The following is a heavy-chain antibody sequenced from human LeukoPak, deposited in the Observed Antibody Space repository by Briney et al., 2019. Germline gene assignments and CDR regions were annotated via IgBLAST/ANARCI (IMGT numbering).Heavy chain of an antibody. D-gene: IGHD3-10*01. CDR1: GGSISSYY. Sequence: SETLSLTCTVSGGSISSYYWTWIRQPPGKGLEWIGEINHSGSTNYNPSLKSRVTMSVDTSKNKFSLKLSSVTAADTAVYYCARDSGTTGEVKFDPWGQGTLVTVSS. V-gene: IGHV4-59*12. CDR2: INHSGST. CDR3: ARDSGTTGEVKFDP. J-gene: IGHJ5*02.